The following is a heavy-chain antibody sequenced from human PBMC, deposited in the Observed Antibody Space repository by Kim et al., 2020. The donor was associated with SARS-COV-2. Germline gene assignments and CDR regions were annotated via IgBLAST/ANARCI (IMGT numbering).Heavy chain of an antibody. V-gene: IGHV1-3*01. CDR3: VRGGVLPV. CDR2: INAGNGDT. CDR1: GYIFTSYN. D-gene: IGHD2-15*01. Sequence: ASVKVSCKASGYIFTSYNMHWVRQAPGQGLEWMGWINAGNGDTKYSQKFQGRVTITRDTSASTVYMELSSLRSEDTAVYYCVRGGVLPVWGQGTTVTVSS. J-gene: IGHJ6*02.